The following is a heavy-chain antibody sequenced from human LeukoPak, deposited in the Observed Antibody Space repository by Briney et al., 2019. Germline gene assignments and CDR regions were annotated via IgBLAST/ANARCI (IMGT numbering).Heavy chain of an antibody. V-gene: IGHV3-30*02. J-gene: IGHJ4*02. Sequence: GGSLRLSCAASGFTFSNAWMSWVRQAPGKGLEWVAFIRYDGSKKYYADSVKGRFTISRDNSKNTLYLQMNSLRAEDTAVYYCARDDYWGQGTLVTVSS. CDR3: ARDDY. CDR1: GFTFSNAW. CDR2: IRYDGSKK.